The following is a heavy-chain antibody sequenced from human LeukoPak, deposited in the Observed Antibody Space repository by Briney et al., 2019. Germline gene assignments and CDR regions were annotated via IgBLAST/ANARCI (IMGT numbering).Heavy chain of an antibody. J-gene: IGHJ4*02. CDR2: IYHSGST. D-gene: IGHD5-24*01. Sequence: SETLSLTCAVSGGSISSSNWWSWVRQPPGKGLEWIGEIYHSGSTNYNPSLKSRVTISVDTSKNQFSLKLSSVTAADTAVYYCARRGWLQFFYWGQGTLVTVSS. CDR1: GGSISSSNW. CDR3: ARRGWLQFFY. V-gene: IGHV4-4*02.